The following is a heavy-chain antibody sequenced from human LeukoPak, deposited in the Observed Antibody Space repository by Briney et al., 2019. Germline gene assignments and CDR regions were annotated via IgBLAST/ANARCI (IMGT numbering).Heavy chain of an antibody. J-gene: IGHJ6*02. CDR3: ARAPKDSVGYSYFYYGIDV. D-gene: IGHD3-22*01. Sequence: PGGSLRLSCAASGFTFSSSWIHWVRQAPGKGLVWVSRINNEGSSTSYADSVKGRVTISRDNAKNSLFLQMNSLRAGDTAVYYCARAPKDSVGYSYFYYGIDVWGQGTTATVSS. CDR2: INNEGSST. CDR1: GFTFSSSW. V-gene: IGHV3-74*01.